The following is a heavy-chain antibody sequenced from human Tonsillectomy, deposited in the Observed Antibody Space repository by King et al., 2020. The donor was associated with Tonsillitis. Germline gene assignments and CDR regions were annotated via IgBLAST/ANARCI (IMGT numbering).Heavy chain of an antibody. CDR3: ARAAGFMVPPNWFDP. J-gene: IGHJ5*02. CDR1: GFIFSDFY. Sequence: VQLVESGGGLVKAGGSLRLSCAASGFIFSDFYMTWIRQAPGKGLEWVSYMTNSGGNAYYADSVKGRFTISRDNAENSLYLQMNSLRVEDTAVYYCARAAGFMVPPNWFDPWGQGTLVTVSS. CDR2: MTNSGGNA. D-gene: IGHD4/OR15-4a*01. V-gene: IGHV3-11*01.